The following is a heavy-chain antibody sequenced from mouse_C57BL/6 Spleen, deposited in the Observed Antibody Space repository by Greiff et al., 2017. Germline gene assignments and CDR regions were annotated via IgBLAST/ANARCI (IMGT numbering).Heavy chain of an antibody. CDR2: IYPSDSET. CDR1: GYTFTSYW. D-gene: IGHD2-4*01. CDR3: ARGYDSFDY. J-gene: IGHJ2*01. V-gene: IGHV1-61*01. Sequence: VQLQQPGAELVRPGSSVKLSCKASGYTFTSYWMDWVKQRPGQGLEWIGNIYPSDSETHYNQKFKDKATLTVEKSSSTAYMQLSSLTSEDSAVYYCARGYDSFDYWGQGTTLTVSS.